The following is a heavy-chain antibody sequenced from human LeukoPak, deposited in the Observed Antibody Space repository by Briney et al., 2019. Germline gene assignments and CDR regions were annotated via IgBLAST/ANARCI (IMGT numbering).Heavy chain of an antibody. CDR1: GGSISSYY. Sequence: SETLSLTCTVSGGSISSYYWSWVRQPAGKGLEWIGHTYSSGSTNYNPSLNSRVTMSLDTSKNQFSLKLTSVTAADTAVYYYGRTSPKNGAFDIWGQGKMVTVFS. CDR2: TYSSGST. D-gene: IGHD2-8*01. V-gene: IGHV4-4*07. J-gene: IGHJ3*02. CDR3: GRTSPKNGAFDI.